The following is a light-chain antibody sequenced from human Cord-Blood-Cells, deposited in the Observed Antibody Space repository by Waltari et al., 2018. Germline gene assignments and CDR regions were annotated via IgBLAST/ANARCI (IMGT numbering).Light chain of an antibody. Sequence: EIVMTQSPATLSVSPGERATLSCRASQSVSSNLAWYQQKPGQAPRLPIYGASTRATGIPARFSGSGSGTEFTLTISSQQSEDFAVYYCQQYNNWPFTFGPGTKVDIK. CDR3: QQYNNWPFT. CDR2: GAS. J-gene: IGKJ3*01. CDR1: QSVSSN. V-gene: IGKV3-15*01.